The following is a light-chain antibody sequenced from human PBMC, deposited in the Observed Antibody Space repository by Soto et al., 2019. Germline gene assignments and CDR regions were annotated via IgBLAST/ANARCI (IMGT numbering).Light chain of an antibody. J-gene: IGKJ5*01. Sequence: IQMTQSPSSLSASVGDRVTITCRASHDISTHLNWYQQMPGKAPKLLIYETSNVQTGVPSRFSEHGSGTDFVVTISSLEPEDIGTDDGQQYDNVGITFGQGTRL. CDR2: ETS. CDR1: HDISTH. V-gene: IGKV1-33*01. CDR3: QQYDNVGIT.